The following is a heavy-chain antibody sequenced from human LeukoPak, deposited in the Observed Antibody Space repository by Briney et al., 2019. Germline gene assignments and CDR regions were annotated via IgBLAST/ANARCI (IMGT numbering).Heavy chain of an antibody. CDR1: GFTFSSYG. Sequence: GGSLRLSCAASGFTFSSYGMHWVRQAPGKGLEWVAFIRYDGSNKYYADSVKGRFTISRDNSKNTLYLQMNSLRAEDTAVYYCAKPDTAMVVYYYYMDVWGKGTTVTVSS. CDR2: IRYDGSNK. J-gene: IGHJ6*03. D-gene: IGHD5-18*01. CDR3: AKPDTAMVVYYYYMDV. V-gene: IGHV3-30*02.